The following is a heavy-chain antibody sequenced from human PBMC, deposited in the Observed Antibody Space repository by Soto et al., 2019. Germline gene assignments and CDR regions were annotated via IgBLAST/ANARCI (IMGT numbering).Heavy chain of an antibody. J-gene: IGHJ3*02. D-gene: IGHD6-19*01. CDR1: GFTFSSYG. CDR3: ANTQQWLLGAFDI. V-gene: IGHV3-30*18. Sequence: GGSLRLSCAASGFTFSSYGMHWVRQAPGKGLEWVAVISYDGSNKYYADSVKGRFTISRDNSKNTLYLQMNSLRAEDTAVYYCANTQQWLLGAFDIWGQGTMVTVSS. CDR2: ISYDGSNK.